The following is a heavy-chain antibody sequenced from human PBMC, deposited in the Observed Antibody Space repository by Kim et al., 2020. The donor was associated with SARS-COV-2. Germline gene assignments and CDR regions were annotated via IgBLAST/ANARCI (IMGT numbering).Heavy chain of an antibody. J-gene: IGHJ4*02. D-gene: IGHD1-1*01. V-gene: IGHV1-3*01. Sequence: QKLQGRITITRDTSATTAYMELSSLGSDDTAVYYCARDGTTRNGGYYFDYWGQGALVTVSS. CDR3: ARDGTTRNGGYYFDY.